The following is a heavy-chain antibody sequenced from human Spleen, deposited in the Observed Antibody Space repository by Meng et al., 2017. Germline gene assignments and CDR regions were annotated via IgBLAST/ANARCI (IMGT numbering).Heavy chain of an antibody. CDR1: GFTFSSNW. Sequence: GESLKISCAASGFTFSSNWMHWVRQAPGKGLVWVSRINGGGSSTFYADSVKGRFTISRDNAKNTLYLQMNSLRAEDTAVYYCARDSEFGVLWGYYYGMDVWGQGTTVTVSS. CDR3: ARDSEFGVLWGYYYGMDV. J-gene: IGHJ6*02. CDR2: INGGGSST. V-gene: IGHV3-74*01. D-gene: IGHD3-10*01.